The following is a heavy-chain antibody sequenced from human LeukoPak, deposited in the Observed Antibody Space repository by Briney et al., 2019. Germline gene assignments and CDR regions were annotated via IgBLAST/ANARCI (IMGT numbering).Heavy chain of an antibody. V-gene: IGHV1-58*02. Sequence: SVKVYCKASGFTFSSSTIQWVRQARGQRLEWMGWIVVGSGNTNYAQNFQERVTITRDMSTSTAYMEVSSLRSEDTAVYYCAADLPGGAMFDPWGQGTLVTVSS. J-gene: IGHJ5*02. CDR1: GFTFSSST. CDR3: AADLPGGAMFDP. D-gene: IGHD3-16*01. CDR2: IVVGSGNT.